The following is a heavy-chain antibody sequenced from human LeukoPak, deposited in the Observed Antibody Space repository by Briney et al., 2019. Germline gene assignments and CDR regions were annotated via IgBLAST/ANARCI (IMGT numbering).Heavy chain of an antibody. CDR3: AREDTSLVIAY. Sequence: PGKSLRLSCAASGFTFSGHAMHWVRQAPGKGLEWVAVMWYDGSNKYYTDSVKGRFTISRDNSKNTLYLQMNSLRAEDTAVYYCAREDTSLVIAYWGQGTLVTVSS. D-gene: IGHD5-18*01. V-gene: IGHV3-33*08. CDR2: MWYDGSNK. J-gene: IGHJ4*02. CDR1: GFTFSGHA.